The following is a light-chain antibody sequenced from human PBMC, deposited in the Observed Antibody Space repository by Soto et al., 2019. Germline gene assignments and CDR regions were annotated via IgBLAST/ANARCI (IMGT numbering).Light chain of an antibody. CDR1: QNINNY. V-gene: IGKV1-33*01. J-gene: IGKJ5*01. CDR2: DAS. Sequence: IHMTHSPSSLSASLGDRVAITFQASQNINNYLNWYQQKPGRAPKLLIYDASNLEAGVPSRFRGSGSGTDFTFTISRLQPEDIATYYCQQYENLPTFGQGTRLEIK. CDR3: QQYENLPT.